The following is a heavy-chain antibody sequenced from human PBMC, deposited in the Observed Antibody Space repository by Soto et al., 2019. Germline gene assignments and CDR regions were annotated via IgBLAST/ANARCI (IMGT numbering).Heavy chain of an antibody. D-gene: IGHD2-2*01. CDR1: GGTFSSYA. CDR3: ARDSIVLVTAATPYGMDV. Sequence: SVKVSSKASGGTFSSYAISSVRQAPGQGLEWMGGIIPIFGTANYAQKFQGRVTITADESTSTAYMELSSLRSEDTAVYYCARDSIVLVTAATPYGMDVWGQGTTVTVS. CDR2: IIPIFGTA. V-gene: IGHV1-69*13. J-gene: IGHJ6*02.